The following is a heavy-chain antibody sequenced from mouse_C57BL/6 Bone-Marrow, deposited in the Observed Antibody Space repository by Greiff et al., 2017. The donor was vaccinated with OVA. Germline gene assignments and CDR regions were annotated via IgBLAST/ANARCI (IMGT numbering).Heavy chain of an antibody. J-gene: IGHJ1*03. CDR2: IYPGSGST. D-gene: IGHD1-1*01. CDR1: GYTFTSYW. Sequence: QVQLQQPGAELVKPGASVKMSCKASGYTFTSYWITWVKQRPGQGLEWIGDIYPGSGSTNYNAKFKSKATLTVDTSSSTAYMQLSSLTSEDSAVYYCERTLDYGSSSYWYFDVWGTGTTVTVSS. V-gene: IGHV1-55*01. CDR3: ERTLDYGSSSYWYFDV.